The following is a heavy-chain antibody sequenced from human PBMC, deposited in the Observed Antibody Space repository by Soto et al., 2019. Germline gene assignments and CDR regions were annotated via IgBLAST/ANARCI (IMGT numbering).Heavy chain of an antibody. CDR2: IKEDGSEK. V-gene: IGHV3-7*03. CDR1: GFILRNYW. Sequence: GGSLRLSCADSGFILRNYWMSWVRQAPGMGLQWVASIKEDGSEKYYVDPVKGRFTISRENAKNSLYLQMNSLRAEDTAVYYCARDGTEYYGEYYDYWGQGIPVTVSS. CDR3: ARDGTEYYGEYYDY. J-gene: IGHJ4*02. D-gene: IGHD4-17*01.